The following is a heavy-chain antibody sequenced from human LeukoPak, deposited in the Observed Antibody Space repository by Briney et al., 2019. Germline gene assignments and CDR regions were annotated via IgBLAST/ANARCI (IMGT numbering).Heavy chain of an antibody. CDR3: AGKVATTLGLDC. CDR1: GFTFRSYG. J-gene: IGHJ4*02. Sequence: RSLKLFCAASGFTFRSYGMQWVRQAPGKGLEWVAVISYDGSNKYYADSVKGRFTISRDNSKNTLYLQMNSLRGEDTAVYHCAGKVATTLGLDCWGQGTLVTVSS. D-gene: IGHD5-12*01. CDR2: ISYDGSNK. V-gene: IGHV3-30*03.